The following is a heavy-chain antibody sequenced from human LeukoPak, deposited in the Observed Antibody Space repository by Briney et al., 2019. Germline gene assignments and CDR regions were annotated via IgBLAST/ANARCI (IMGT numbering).Heavy chain of an antibody. Sequence: PGGSLRLSCAPSGFTFSTYAMSWVRQAPGKGLEWVSAISASGSRTYYAGSVKGRFTVSRDNSKDTLYLQMNSLRAEDTAVYYCAKSVLSIDYYGSGSYYNPYYYYYYGMDVWGQGTTVTVSS. J-gene: IGHJ6*02. CDR3: AKSVLSIDYYGSGSYYNPYYYYYYGMDV. CDR2: ISASGSRT. V-gene: IGHV3-23*01. CDR1: GFTFSTYA. D-gene: IGHD3-10*01.